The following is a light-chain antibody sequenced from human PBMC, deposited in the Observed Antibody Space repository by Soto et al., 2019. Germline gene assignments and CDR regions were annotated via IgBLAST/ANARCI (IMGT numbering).Light chain of an antibody. J-gene: IGKJ1*01. CDR2: WAS. CDR3: QQYTNWPKT. Sequence: DIVMTQSPDSLAVSLGERATINCKSSQSVLSSSNNKNYLAWYQQKPGQPPELLINWASTRGSGVPDRFSGSGSGTDFTLTISSLQAEDVAVYYCQQYTNWPKTFGQGTKVEIK. CDR1: QSVLSSSNNKNY. V-gene: IGKV4-1*01.